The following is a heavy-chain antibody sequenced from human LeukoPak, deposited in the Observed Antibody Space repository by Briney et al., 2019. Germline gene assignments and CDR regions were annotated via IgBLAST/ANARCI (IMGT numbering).Heavy chain of an antibody. CDR1: GGSISNHH. J-gene: IGHJ3*02. CDR2: IYTTGST. V-gene: IGHV4-4*07. CDR3: ARDPQGANDAFDI. Sequence: SETLSLTCTVSGGSISNHHWSCIRQPAGKGLEWIGRIYTTGSTNYNPSLKSRVTMSVDTSKNQFSLKLSSVTAADTAVYYCARDPQGANDAFDIWGQGTMVIVSS.